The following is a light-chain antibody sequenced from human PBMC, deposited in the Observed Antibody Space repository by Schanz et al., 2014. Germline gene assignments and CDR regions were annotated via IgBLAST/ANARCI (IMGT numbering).Light chain of an antibody. J-gene: IGKJ1*01. CDR3: QQYDSYSRT. V-gene: IGKV1-9*01. CDR2: SAS. Sequence: SQLTQSPSSLSASVGDIVTITCRASEDIRTYLAWYQQKPGKAPRLLIYSASTLQSGVPSRFSGSGSGTEFTLTISSLQPDDFATYYCQQYDSYSRTFGQGTKVEIK. CDR1: EDIRTY.